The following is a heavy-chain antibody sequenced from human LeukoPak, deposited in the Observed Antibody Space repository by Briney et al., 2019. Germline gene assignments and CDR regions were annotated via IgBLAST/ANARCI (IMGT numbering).Heavy chain of an antibody. CDR1: GDSVSSNSAA. D-gene: IGHD2-2*01. CDR2: TYYRSKWYN. CDR3: ASQKGVDGSTSSPYSYYCMDV. J-gene: IGHJ6*03. Sequence: SQTLSLTCAIAGDSVSSNSAAWNWIRQSPSRGLEWLGRTYYRSKWYNDYAVSVKSRININPDTSKNQFSLQLNSVTPEDTAVYYCASQKGVDGSTSSPYSYYCMDVWGKGTTVTVSS. V-gene: IGHV6-1*01.